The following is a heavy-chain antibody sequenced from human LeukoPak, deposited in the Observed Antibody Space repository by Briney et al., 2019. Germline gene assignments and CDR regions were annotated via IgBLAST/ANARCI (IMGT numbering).Heavy chain of an antibody. V-gene: IGHV3-21*01. CDR3: ARVAGMNAFDI. CDR1: GFTFSSYS. D-gene: IGHD6-19*01. Sequence: GGSLRLSCAASGFTFSSYSMNWVRQAPGKGLEWVSSISSSSSYIYYAGSVKGRFTISRDNAKNSLYLQMNSLRAEDTAVYYCARVAGMNAFDIWGQGTMVTVSS. CDR2: ISSSSSYI. J-gene: IGHJ3*02.